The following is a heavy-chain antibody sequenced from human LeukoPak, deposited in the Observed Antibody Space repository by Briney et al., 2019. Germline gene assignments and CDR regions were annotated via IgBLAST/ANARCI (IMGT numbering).Heavy chain of an antibody. CDR2: INHSGST. Sequence: SETLSLTCAVYGGSFSGYYWSWIRQPPGKGLEWIGEINHSGSTNYNPSLKSRVTISVDTSKNQFSLKLSSVTAADTAVYYCARHISLLMGRDYYFDYWGQGTLVTVSS. D-gene: IGHD3-10*01. CDR3: ARHISLLMGRDYYFDY. J-gene: IGHJ4*02. CDR1: GGSFSGYY. V-gene: IGHV4-34*01.